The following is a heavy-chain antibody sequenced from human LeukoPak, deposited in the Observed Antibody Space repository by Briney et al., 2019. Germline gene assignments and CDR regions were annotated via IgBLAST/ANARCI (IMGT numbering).Heavy chain of an antibody. J-gene: IGHJ3*02. V-gene: IGHV1-69*05. CDR1: GGTFSNNA. D-gene: IGHD5-24*01. Sequence: SVTVSCKASGGTFSNNAISWVRQAPGQGLEWMGGFIAIFGTGNYAQKFQGRVTITTDEYTSTAYMELTSLSSEDTAAYYCAREGATRDGYNVGAFDIWGQGTMVSVSS. CDR2: FIAIFGTG. CDR3: AREGATRDGYNVGAFDI.